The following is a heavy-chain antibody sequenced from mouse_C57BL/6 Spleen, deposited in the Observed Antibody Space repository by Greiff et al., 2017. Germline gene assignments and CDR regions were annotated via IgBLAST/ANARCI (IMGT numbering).Heavy chain of an antibody. Sequence: EVKLVESGGGLVQPGGSLSLSCAASGFTFTDYYMSWVRQPPGKALEWLGFIRNKANGYTTEYSASVKGRFTISRDNSQSILYLQMNALRAEDGATDYCARYNTGAGFAYWGQGTLVTVSA. CDR1: GFTFTDYY. CDR3: ARYNTGAGFAY. CDR2: IRNKANGYTT. V-gene: IGHV7-3*01. J-gene: IGHJ3*01. D-gene: IGHD4-1*01.